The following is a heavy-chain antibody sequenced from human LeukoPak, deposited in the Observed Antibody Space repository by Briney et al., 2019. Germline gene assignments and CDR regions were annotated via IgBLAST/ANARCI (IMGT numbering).Heavy chain of an antibody. CDR1: GDSISSRSYY. CDR3: ARLLGYSMVRGVNWFDP. D-gene: IGHD3-10*01. CDR2: IFYRGTT. V-gene: IGHV4-39*07. Sequence: PSETLSLTCTVSGDSISSRSYYWDWIRQPPGGGLEWIGSIFYRGTTYYNPSLKSRVTISLDTSKNQFSLKLSSVTAADTAVYYCARLLGYSMVRGVNWFDPWGQGTLVTVSS. J-gene: IGHJ5*02.